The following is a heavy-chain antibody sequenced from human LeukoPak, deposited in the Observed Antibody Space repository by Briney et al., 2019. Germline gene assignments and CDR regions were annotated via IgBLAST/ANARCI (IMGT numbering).Heavy chain of an antibody. CDR2: ISAYNGNT. Sequence: ASVKVSCKASGYAFTSYGISWVRQAPGQRLEWMGWISAYNGNTNYAQKLQGRVTMTTDTSTSTAYMELRSLRSDDTAVYYCARAPEGSLFYYYYYMDVWGKGTTVTISS. V-gene: IGHV1-18*01. J-gene: IGHJ6*03. CDR1: GYAFTSYG. D-gene: IGHD3-10*01. CDR3: ARAPEGSLFYYYYYMDV.